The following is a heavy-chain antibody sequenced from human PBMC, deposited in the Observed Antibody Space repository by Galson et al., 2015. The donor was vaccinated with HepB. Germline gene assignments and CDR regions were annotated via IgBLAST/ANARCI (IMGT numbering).Heavy chain of an antibody. D-gene: IGHD3-10*01. J-gene: IGHJ4*02. CDR3: ASQTVPGGLRDY. V-gene: IGHV1-69*02. CDR1: GGTFSSYT. Sequence: SVKVSCKASGGTFSSYTIGWVRQAPGQGLEWMGRIIPILGIANYAQKFQGRVTITADKSTSTAYMELSSLRSEDTAVYYCASQTVPGGLRDYWGQGTLVTVSS. CDR2: IIPILGIA.